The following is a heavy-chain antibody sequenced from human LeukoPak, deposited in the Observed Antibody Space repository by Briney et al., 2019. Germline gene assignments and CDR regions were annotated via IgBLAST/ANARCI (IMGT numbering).Heavy chain of an antibody. CDR2: IYYSGST. CDR3: AGGPGPY. V-gene: IGHV4-59*01. Sequence: PSETLSLTCTVSGGSISSYYWSWIRQPPGKGLEWIGYIYYSGSTNYNPSLMSRVTISVDTSKNQFSLKLSSVTAADTAVYYCAGGPGPYWGQGTLVTVSS. J-gene: IGHJ4*02. CDR1: GGSISSYY.